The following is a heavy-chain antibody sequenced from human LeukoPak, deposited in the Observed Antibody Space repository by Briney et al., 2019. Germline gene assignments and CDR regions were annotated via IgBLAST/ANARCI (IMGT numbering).Heavy chain of an antibody. CDR2: IYSGGST. CDR3: ARVRASTTIFGVVRGNWFDP. V-gene: IGHV3-66*02. D-gene: IGHD3-3*01. J-gene: IGHJ5*02. CDR1: GFTVSSNY. Sequence: GGSLRLSCAASGFTVSSNYMSWVRQAPGKGLEWVSVIYSGGSTYYADSVKGRFTISRDNSKNTLYLQMNSRRAEDTAVYYCARVRASTTIFGVVRGNWFDPWGQGTLVTVSS.